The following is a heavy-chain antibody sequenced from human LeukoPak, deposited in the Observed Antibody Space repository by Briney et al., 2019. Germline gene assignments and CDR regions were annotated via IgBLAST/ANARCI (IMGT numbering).Heavy chain of an antibody. D-gene: IGHD2-2*01. CDR3: TRGGDIVVVPAAFLDY. CDR1: GFAFGDYA. J-gene: IGHJ4*02. Sequence: PGRSLRLSCTASGFAFGDYAMSWVRQAPGKGLEWVGFIRSKAYGGTTEYAASVKGRFTISRDDSKSIAYQQMNSLKTEDTAVYYCTRGGDIVVVPAAFLDYWGQGTLVTVSS. CDR2: IRSKAYGGTT. V-gene: IGHV3-49*04.